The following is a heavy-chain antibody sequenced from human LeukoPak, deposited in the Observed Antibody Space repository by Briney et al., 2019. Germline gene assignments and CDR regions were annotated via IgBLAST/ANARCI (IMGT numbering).Heavy chain of an antibody. Sequence: SETLSLTCAVYGGSFSGYYWSWIRQPPGKGLEWIGEINHSGSTNYNPSLKSRVTISVDTSKNQFSLKLSSVTAADTAVYYCAREVVGYSSSSGGAYYYYVMDVWGQGTTVTVSS. CDR3: AREVVGYSSSSGGAYYYYVMDV. CDR2: INHSGST. D-gene: IGHD6-6*01. CDR1: GGSFSGYY. V-gene: IGHV4-34*01. J-gene: IGHJ6*02.